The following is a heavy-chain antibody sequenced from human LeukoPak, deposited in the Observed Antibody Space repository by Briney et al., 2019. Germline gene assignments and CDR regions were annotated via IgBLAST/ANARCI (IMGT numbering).Heavy chain of an antibody. J-gene: IGHJ4*02. CDR2: ISSSGATR. D-gene: IGHD3-10*01. CDR1: GFTFSSYE. Sequence: GGSLRLSCAASGFTFSSYEMNWVRQAPGKGLEWVSYISSSGATRYYADSAKGRFTISRDNAKNSLYLQMNSLRAEDTAVYYCAKGYGSGSYYNLSSYWGQGTLVTVSS. V-gene: IGHV3-48*03. CDR3: AKGYGSGSYYNLSSY.